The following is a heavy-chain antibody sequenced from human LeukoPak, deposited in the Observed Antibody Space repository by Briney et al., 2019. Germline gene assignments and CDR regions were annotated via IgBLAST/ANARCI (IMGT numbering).Heavy chain of an antibody. CDR3: ARTTYSYDSSVLVSYFDY. CDR1: GYTFTGYY. J-gene: IGHJ4*02. Sequence: ASVKVSCKASGYTFTGYYMHWVRQAPGQGLEWMGWINPNSGGTNYAQNLQGRVTMTTDTSTSTAYMELRSLRSDDTAVYYCARTTYSYDSSVLVSYFDYWGQGTLVTVSS. V-gene: IGHV1-2*02. D-gene: IGHD3-22*01. CDR2: INPNSGGT.